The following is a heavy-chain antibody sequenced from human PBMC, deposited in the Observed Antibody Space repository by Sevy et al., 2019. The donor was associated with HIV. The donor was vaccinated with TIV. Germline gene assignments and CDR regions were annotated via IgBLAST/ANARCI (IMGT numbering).Heavy chain of an antibody. Sequence: SLRLSCAASGFPFNDHAMHWVRQVPGKGLEWVSGVSWNSRNIGYADSVKGRFTISGDNSRDFVYLEMNSLRPEDTAFYYCAKDINRGCDCGNCYSYYYYFYGLDVWGQGTTVTDSS. V-gene: IGHV3-9*01. CDR2: VSWNSRNI. J-gene: IGHJ6*02. D-gene: IGHD2-21*01. CDR1: GFPFNDHA. CDR3: AKDINRGCDCGNCYSYYYYFYGLDV.